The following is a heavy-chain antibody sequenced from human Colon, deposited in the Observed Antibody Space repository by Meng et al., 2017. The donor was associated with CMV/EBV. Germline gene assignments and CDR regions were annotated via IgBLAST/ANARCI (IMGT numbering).Heavy chain of an antibody. CDR2: ISDSTSYI. V-gene: IGHV3-21*04. CDR3: AKDRAYCGSFSCSPNYFDG. D-gene: IGHD2-21*01. CDR1: GFTLHSYT. Sequence: GESLKISCAASGFTLHSYTMNWVRQAPGKGLEWVSSISDSTSYINYADSVKGRFTISRDNSKNTLYLRMIDLRAEDTAMYYCAKDRAYCGSFSCSPNYFDGWGQGNLVTVSS. J-gene: IGHJ4*02.